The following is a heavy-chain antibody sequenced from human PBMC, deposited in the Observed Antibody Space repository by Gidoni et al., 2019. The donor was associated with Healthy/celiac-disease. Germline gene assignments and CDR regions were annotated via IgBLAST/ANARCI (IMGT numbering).Heavy chain of an antibody. D-gene: IGHD6-19*01. CDR1: GFTFDDYA. V-gene: IGHV3-9*01. CDR3: AKDHTHIAVAGMDYYYGMDV. J-gene: IGHJ6*02. CDR2: ISWNSGSI. Sequence: EVQLVESGGGLVQPGRSLRLSCAASGFTFDDYAIHWVRQAPGKGLEWVSGISWNSGSIGYADSVKGRFTISRDNAKNSLYLQMNSLRAEDTALYYCAKDHTHIAVAGMDYYYGMDVWGQGTTVTVSS.